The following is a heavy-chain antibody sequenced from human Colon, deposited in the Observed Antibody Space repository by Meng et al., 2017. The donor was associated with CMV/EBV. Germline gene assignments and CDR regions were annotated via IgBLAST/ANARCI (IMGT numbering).Heavy chain of an antibody. J-gene: IGHJ4*02. CDR1: GFTFSSYS. CDR3: ARRHGRYFDY. CDR2: ISSSSSYI. V-gene: IGHV3-21*01. D-gene: IGHD2-8*01. Sequence: GESLKISCAASGFTFSSYSMNWVRQAPGKGLEWVSSISSSSSYIYYADSVKGRFTISRDNAKNSLYLQMNSLRAEDTAVYYCARRHGRYFDYWGQGTVVTVSS.